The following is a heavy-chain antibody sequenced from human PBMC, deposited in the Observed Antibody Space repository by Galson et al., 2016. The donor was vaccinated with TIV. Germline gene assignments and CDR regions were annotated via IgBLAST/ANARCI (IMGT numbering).Heavy chain of an antibody. J-gene: IGHJ3*02. Sequence: VKVSCKASGYTFTGYYMHWVRQAPGQGLERMGWINPDSGDTNYSQKFQGRVTMTRDTSINTAYMELSNLKSDDTAVYYFARDPSPVTTSPFDIWGQGTMVTVSS. D-gene: IGHD4-17*01. V-gene: IGHV1-2*02. CDR3: ARDPSPVTTSPFDI. CDR2: INPDSGDT. CDR1: GYTFTGYY.